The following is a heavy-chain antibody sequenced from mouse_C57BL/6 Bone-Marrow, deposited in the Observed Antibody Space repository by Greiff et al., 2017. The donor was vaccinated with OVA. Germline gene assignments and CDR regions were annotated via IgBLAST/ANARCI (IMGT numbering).Heavy chain of an antibody. CDR2: INPNNGGT. V-gene: IGHV1-26*01. CDR1: GYTFTDYY. Sequence: EVQLQQSGPELVKPGASVKISCKASGYTFTDYYMNWVKQSHGKSLEWIGDINPNNGGTSYNQKFKGKATLTVDKSSSTAYMELRSLTSEDSAVYYCASYYGPWFAYWGQGTLVTVSA. CDR3: ASYYGPWFAY. J-gene: IGHJ3*01. D-gene: IGHD1-1*02.